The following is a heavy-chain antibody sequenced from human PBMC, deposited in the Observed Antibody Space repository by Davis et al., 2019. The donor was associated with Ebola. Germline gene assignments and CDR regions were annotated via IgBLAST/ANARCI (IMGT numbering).Heavy chain of an antibody. J-gene: IGHJ4*02. Sequence: ESLKLSSSASGFILTNYDMHWVRQGPGKGLEWVSVIDTSGDKYYSGSAKGRFIISREDAKTSLYLQMNNLRAGDTAVYYCAKGKIVGSGYDSFDSWGQGTLVTVSS. V-gene: IGHV3-13*01. D-gene: IGHD5-12*01. CDR2: IDTSGDK. CDR1: GFILTNYD. CDR3: AKGKIVGSGYDSFDS.